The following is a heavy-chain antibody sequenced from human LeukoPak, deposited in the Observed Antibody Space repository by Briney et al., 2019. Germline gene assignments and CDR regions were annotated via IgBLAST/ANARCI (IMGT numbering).Heavy chain of an antibody. Sequence: GGSLRLSCAASGFTFSSYGMHWVRQAPGKGLEWVAFIRYDGSNKYYADSVKGRFTISRDNSKNTLYLQMNSLRAEDTAVYYCAKDPYDYGGMPLNYMDVWGKGTTVTVSS. D-gene: IGHD4-23*01. CDR1: GFTFSSYG. CDR2: IRYDGSNK. CDR3: AKDPYDYGGMPLNYMDV. J-gene: IGHJ6*03. V-gene: IGHV3-30*02.